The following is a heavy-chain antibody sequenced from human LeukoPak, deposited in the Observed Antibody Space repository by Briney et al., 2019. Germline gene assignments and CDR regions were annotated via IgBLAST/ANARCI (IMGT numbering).Heavy chain of an antibody. D-gene: IGHD2-21*02. J-gene: IGHJ1*01. CDR2: ISSSGSTT. CDR3: ARVSGVVTAPEYFQH. V-gene: IGHV3-48*03. CDR1: GFTFSSYE. Sequence: GGSLRLSCTASGFTFSSYETNWVRQAPGKGLEWVSYISSSGSTTYYPDSVKGRFTISRDNAGNSLYLQMNSLRAEDTAVYYCARVSGVVTAPEYFQHWGQGTLVTVSS.